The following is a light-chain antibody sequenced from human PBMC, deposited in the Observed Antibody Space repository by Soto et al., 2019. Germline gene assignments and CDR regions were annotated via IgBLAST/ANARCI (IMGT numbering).Light chain of an antibody. V-gene: IGKV3-20*01. CDR2: AAS. CDR1: QSVSSSY. Sequence: EIVLTQSPGPPSLSPGERATLSCRASQSVSSSYLAWYQQKPGQAPRLLIYAASSMATGIPDRFSGSGSETDFTLTISSLQPEDFAVYYCQQYCSSSWTFGQGTKVEIK. CDR3: QQYCSSSWT. J-gene: IGKJ1*01.